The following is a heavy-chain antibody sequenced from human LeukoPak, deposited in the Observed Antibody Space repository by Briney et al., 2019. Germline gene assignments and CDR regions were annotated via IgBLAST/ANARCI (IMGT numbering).Heavy chain of an antibody. D-gene: IGHD3-10*01. CDR2: IYDDNT. J-gene: IGHJ4*02. CDR3: AARKVRGVWFYLDY. Sequence: GGSLRLSCAASGFTFSSSWMHWVRQAPGKGLEWVSTIYDDNTYYADSVKGRFAISTDNSKNTLYLQMNSLRVEDTAVYFCAARKVRGVWFYLDYWGQGTLVTVSS. CDR1: GFTFSSSW. V-gene: IGHV3-53*01.